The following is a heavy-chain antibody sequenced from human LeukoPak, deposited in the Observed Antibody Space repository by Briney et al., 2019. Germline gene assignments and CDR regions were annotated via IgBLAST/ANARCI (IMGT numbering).Heavy chain of an antibody. CDR2: ISGDGGST. V-gene: IGHV3-43*02. CDR1: GFTFDVYA. D-gene: IGHD6-13*01. CDR3: AKDKEVSSSWDLGTYFDY. Sequence: GGSLRLSCAASGFTFDVYAMHWVRQAPGKGLEWVSLISGDGGSTYYADSVKGRFTISRDNSKNSLYLQVNSLRTEDTALYYCAKDKEVSSSWDLGTYFDYWGQGTLVTVSS. J-gene: IGHJ4*02.